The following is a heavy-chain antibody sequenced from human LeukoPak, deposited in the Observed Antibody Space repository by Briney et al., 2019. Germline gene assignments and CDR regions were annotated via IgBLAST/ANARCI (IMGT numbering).Heavy chain of an antibody. D-gene: IGHD2-2*01. Sequence: SETLSLTCTVSGGSISSYYWSWIRQPDGKGLEWIGRIYSSGSTNYNPSTNYNPSLKSRVTMSVDTSKNQFSLKLSSVTAADTAVYYCARGVVPAATRSYYFDYWGQGTLVTVSS. J-gene: IGHJ4*02. V-gene: IGHV4-59*08. CDR2: IYSSGST. CDR1: GGSISSYY. CDR3: ARGVVPAATRSYYFDY.